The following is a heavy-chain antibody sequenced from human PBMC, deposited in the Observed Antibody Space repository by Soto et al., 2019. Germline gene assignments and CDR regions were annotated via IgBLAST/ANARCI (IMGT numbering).Heavy chain of an antibody. Sequence: VQLVQSGAEVKKPGSSVKVSCKASGGTFSSYTISWVRQAPGQGLEWMGRIIPILGIANYAQKFQGRVTITADKSTSTAYMELSSLRSEDTAVYYCARISYYDFWSGYSNWFDPWGQGTLVTVSS. J-gene: IGHJ5*02. V-gene: IGHV1-69*02. CDR1: GGTFSSYT. D-gene: IGHD3-3*01. CDR2: IIPILGIA. CDR3: ARISYYDFWSGYSNWFDP.